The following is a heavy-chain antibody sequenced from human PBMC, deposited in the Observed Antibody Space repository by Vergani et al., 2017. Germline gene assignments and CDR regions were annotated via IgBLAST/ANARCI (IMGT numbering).Heavy chain of an antibody. CDR3: ARVPVGSGSYYWFDP. CDR1: GGSISSSSYY. CDR2: IYHSGST. J-gene: IGHJ5*02. D-gene: IGHD3-10*01. V-gene: IGHV4-39*07. Sequence: QLQLQESGPGLVKPSETLSLTCTVSGGSISSSSYYWGWVRQPPGKGLEWIGEIYHSGSTNYNPSLKSRVTISVDKSKNQFSLKLSSVTAADTAVYYCARVPVGSGSYYWFDPWGQGTLVTVSS.